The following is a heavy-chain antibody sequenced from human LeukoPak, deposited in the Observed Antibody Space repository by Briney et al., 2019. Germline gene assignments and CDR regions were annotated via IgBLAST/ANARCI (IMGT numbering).Heavy chain of an antibody. Sequence: PGASLRLSCTASGFTFSSYAMSWVRQAPGKGLDWVSSISGSGAMTYYADSVKGRFTISRDNAVDTLYLQMSSLRADDTAVYYCAKDRVDGSGSQFDSWGQGSLVIVSS. D-gene: IGHD3-10*01. CDR1: GFTFSSYA. J-gene: IGHJ4*02. V-gene: IGHV3-23*01. CDR2: ISGSGAMT. CDR3: AKDRVDGSGSQFDS.